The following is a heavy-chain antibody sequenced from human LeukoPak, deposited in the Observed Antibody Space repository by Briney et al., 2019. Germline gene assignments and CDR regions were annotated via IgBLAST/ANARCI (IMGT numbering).Heavy chain of an antibody. J-gene: IGHJ3*02. CDR1: GGTFSSDA. CDR3: ARDRDGSLIPDAFDI. Sequence: GASVKVSCKASGGTFSSDAISWVRQAPGQGLEWMGRIIPILDIAHYAQKFQGRVTINADKSTSTAYMDLRSLRSEDTAVYYCARDRDGSLIPDAFDIWGQGTMVTVSS. CDR2: IIPILDIA. D-gene: IGHD1-26*01. V-gene: IGHV1-69*04.